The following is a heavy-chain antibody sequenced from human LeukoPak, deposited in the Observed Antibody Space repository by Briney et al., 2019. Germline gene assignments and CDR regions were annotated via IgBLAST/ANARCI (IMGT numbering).Heavy chain of an antibody. J-gene: IGHJ6*03. CDR1: GYSFTSYW. CDR3: ARHARGSGSYSYYYYYMDV. D-gene: IGHD3-10*01. V-gene: IGHV5-51*01. Sequence: PGESLNISCKGSGYSFTSYWIGWVRQMPGKGLEWMGIIYPGDSDTRYSPSFQGQVTISADKSISTAYLQWSSLKASDTAKYYCARHARGSGSYSYYYYYMDVWGKGTTVTVSS. CDR2: IYPGDSDT.